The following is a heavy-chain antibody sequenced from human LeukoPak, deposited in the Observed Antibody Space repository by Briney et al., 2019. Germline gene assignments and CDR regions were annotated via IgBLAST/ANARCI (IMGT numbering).Heavy chain of an antibody. CDR2: IYHSGST. V-gene: IGHV4-4*02. D-gene: IGHD2-2*01. CDR1: GGSISSSNW. J-gene: IGHJ4*02. Sequence: PSETLSLTCAVSGGSISSSNWWSWVRQPPGKGLEWIGEIYHSGSTNYNPSLKSRVTISVDKSKNQFSLKLSSVTAADTAVYYCARHCSSTSCSSSGFDYWGQGTLVTVSS. CDR3: ARHCSSTSCSSSGFDY.